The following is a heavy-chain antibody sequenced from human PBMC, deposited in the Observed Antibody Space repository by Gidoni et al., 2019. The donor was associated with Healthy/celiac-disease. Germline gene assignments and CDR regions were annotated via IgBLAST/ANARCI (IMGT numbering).Heavy chain of an antibody. V-gene: IGHV3-23*01. D-gene: IGHD2-2*01. CDR1: GCTLSSDA. CDR3: AKTKVVEEAIFDY. J-gene: IGHJ4*02. CDR2: ISGSGGST. Sequence: EVQLLESGGGLVQPGGSLRLSCAASGCTLSSDAMSGVRQAPGKGLEWVSAISGSGGSTSYAASVEGRLTSSRDNSKNTLYLQMNSLRDEDTAVYYCAKTKVVEEAIFDYWGQGTLVTVSS.